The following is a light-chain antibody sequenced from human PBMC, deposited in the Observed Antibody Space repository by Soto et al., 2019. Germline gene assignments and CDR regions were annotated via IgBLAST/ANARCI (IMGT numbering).Light chain of an antibody. CDR3: QQSYSTPPR. Sequence: DIEMTQSPSSLSASVGDRVTITCRASQSISSYLNWYQQKPGKAPNLLIYAASSLQSGVPSRFSGSGSGTDFTLTISSLQPEDFATYYCQQSYSTPPRFGQGTKVEIK. J-gene: IGKJ1*01. V-gene: IGKV1-39*01. CDR1: QSISSY. CDR2: AAS.